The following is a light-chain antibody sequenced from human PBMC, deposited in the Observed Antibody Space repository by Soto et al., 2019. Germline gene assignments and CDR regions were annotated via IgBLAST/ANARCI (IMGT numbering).Light chain of an antibody. J-gene: IGKJ4*01. CDR3: QQRSDWPPSLT. CDR2: ATS. CDR1: QCVSSS. Sequence: PGERATLSCRASQCVSSSLAWYQHKPGQAPRLLIYATSHRATDIPTRFSGSGSETDFTLTISSLEPEDFAVYYCQQRSDWPPSLTFGGGTTVEIK. V-gene: IGKV3-11*01.